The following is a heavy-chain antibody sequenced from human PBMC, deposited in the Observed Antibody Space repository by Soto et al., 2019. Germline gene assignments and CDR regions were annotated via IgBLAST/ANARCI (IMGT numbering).Heavy chain of an antibody. CDR2: INQDGGGT. Sequence: EVQLVESGGGLVQPGGSLRLSCVASGFTFNTSFMDWVRQAPGKGLEWVANINQDGGGTYYVDSVEGRFTISRDNAKDSLYLQMNSLRGEDTAVYYCARYFRGSGRYFFDYWGQGTLVTVSS. V-gene: IGHV3-7*03. CDR1: GFTFNTSF. CDR3: ARYFRGSGRYFFDY. J-gene: IGHJ4*02. D-gene: IGHD6-19*01.